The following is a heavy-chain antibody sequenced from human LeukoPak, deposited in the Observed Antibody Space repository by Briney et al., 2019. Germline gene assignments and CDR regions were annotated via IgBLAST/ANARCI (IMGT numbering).Heavy chain of an antibody. V-gene: IGHV4-38-2*02. J-gene: IGHJ6*03. CDR3: ARGLSRGGSYLYYYYYYMDV. CDR1: GYSISSGYY. D-gene: IGHD1-26*01. Sequence: SGTLSLTCTVSGYSISSGYYWGWIRQPPGKGLEWIGSIYHSGSTYYNPSLKSRVTISVDTSKNQFSLKLSSVTAADTAVYYCARGLSRGGSYLYYYYYYMDVWGKGTTVTVSS. CDR2: IYHSGST.